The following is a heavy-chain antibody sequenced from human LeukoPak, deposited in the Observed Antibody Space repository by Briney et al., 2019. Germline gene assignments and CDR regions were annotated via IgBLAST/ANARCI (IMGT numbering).Heavy chain of an antibody. Sequence: GGSLRLSCAASGFTFSSYAMSWVRQAPGKGLEWVSAISGSGGSTYYADSVKGQFTISRDNSKNTLYLQMNSLRAEDTAVYYCAKDQSAAGRGSGTFDIWGQGTMVTVSS. D-gene: IGHD6-13*01. J-gene: IGHJ3*02. CDR2: ISGSGGST. CDR1: GFTFSSYA. V-gene: IGHV3-23*01. CDR3: AKDQSAAGRGSGTFDI.